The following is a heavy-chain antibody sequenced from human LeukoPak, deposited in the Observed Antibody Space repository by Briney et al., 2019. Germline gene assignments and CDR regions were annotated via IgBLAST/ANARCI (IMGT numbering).Heavy chain of an antibody. Sequence: SETLSLTCTVSGGSISSYYWSWIRQPPGKGLEWIGYIYYSGNTKYNPSLKSRVTMSIDTSNNQFFLKLNSVTAADTAVYHCARDALTGSPNWFDPWGQGILVTVSS. CDR1: GGSISSYY. CDR2: IYYSGNT. CDR3: ARDALTGSPNWFDP. J-gene: IGHJ5*02. V-gene: IGHV4-59*08. D-gene: IGHD3-9*01.